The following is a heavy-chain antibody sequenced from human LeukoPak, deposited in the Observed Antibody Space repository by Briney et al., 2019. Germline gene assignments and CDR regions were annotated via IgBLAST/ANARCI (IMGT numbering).Heavy chain of an antibody. V-gene: IGHV3-23*01. CDR2: LSSSGGNP. D-gene: IGHD3-3*01. CDR3: AKCARTPEGGSGWCNWFDT. J-gene: IGHJ5*02. Sequence: PGGSLRLSCAASGFTFTSYAMSWVRPAPGKGLEWVSSLSSSGGNPNYADSVKGRFTISRDNSKNTLFLQMNGLRAEDTALYSCAKCARTPEGGSGWCNWFDTWGQGTQVTASS. CDR1: GFTFTSYA.